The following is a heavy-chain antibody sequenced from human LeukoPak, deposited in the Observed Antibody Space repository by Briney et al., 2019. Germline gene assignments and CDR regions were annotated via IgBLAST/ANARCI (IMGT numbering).Heavy chain of an antibody. CDR2: IYHSGST. J-gene: IGHJ4*02. D-gene: IGHD6-19*01. Sequence: SETLSLTCTVSGYSISSGYYWGWIRQPPGKGLEWIGSIYHSGSTYYNPSLKSRVTISVDTSKNQFSLKLRSVTAVDTAVYFCARGRIAVADWGQGTLVTVSS. CDR3: ARGRIAVAD. V-gene: IGHV4-38-2*02. CDR1: GYSISSGYY.